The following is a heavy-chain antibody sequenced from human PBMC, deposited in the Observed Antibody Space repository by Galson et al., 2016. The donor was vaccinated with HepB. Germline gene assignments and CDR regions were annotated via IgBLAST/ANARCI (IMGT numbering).Heavy chain of an antibody. Sequence: SLSLSCAASGFAFGSHWMRWVRQVPGKGLVWVPRINSDGTISNYADSVKGRFTNSRDNAKNTLYLQMNSLRVEDTAVYYCGRDHSVVLTTAYNWFDPWGQGTLVTVSS. CDR2: INSDGTIS. CDR3: GRDHSVVLTTAYNWFDP. J-gene: IGHJ5*02. CDR1: GFAFGSHW. D-gene: IGHD4-23*01. V-gene: IGHV3-74*01.